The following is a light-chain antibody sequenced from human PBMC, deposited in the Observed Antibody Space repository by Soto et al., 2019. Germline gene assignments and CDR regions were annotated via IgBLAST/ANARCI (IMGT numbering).Light chain of an antibody. CDR3: CSYAGSSTFVYV. J-gene: IGLJ1*01. CDR2: EGS. CDR1: ISDVGSYNL. Sequence: QCLLTQPASVSGSPGQSINISCTGTISDVGSYNLVSWYQQHPGKAPKLMIYEGSKRPSGVSNRFSGSKSGNTASLTISGLQAEDEADYYCCSYAGSSTFVYVFGTGTKVTVL. V-gene: IGLV2-23*03.